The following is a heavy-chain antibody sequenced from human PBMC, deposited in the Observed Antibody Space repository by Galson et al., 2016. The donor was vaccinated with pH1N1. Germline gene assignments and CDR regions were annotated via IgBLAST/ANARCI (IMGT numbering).Heavy chain of an antibody. CDR1: GFNFDTFP. J-gene: IGHJ4*02. CDR2: ISSDGRET. V-gene: IGHV3-30*15. D-gene: IGHD5-18*01. CDR3: TREGLRGYFPD. Sequence: SLRLSCAASGFNFDTFPLHWVRRAPGKGLEWVAVISSDGRETHYAESVKGRFTTSRDSSKNTLYFQLSSLRPEDTATYYCTREGLRGYFPDWGQGTLVTVSS.